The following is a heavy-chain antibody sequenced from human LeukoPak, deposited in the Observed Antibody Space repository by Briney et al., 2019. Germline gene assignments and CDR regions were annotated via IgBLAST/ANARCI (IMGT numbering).Heavy chain of an antibody. Sequence: ASVKVSCKASGYTFTSYGISWVRQAPGQGLEWMGWISAYNVNTNYAQKLQGRVTMTTDTSTSTAYMELRSLRSDDTAVYYCARDWRHCSGGSCYSAAPYYFDYWGQGTLVTVSS. CDR2: ISAYNVNT. J-gene: IGHJ4*02. CDR1: GYTFTSYG. CDR3: ARDWRHCSGGSCYSAAPYYFDY. D-gene: IGHD2-15*01. V-gene: IGHV1-18*01.